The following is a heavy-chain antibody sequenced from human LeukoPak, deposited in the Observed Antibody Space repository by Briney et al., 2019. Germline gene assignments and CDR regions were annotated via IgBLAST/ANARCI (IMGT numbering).Heavy chain of an antibody. CDR1: GFTVSSNY. J-gene: IGHJ4*02. Sequence: GGSLRLSCAASGFTVSSNYMSWVRQAPGKGLEWVSIIYSGGSTFYADSVKGRFTISRDNSKNSLYLQMNSLRVEDTAVYYCARGGAARPDFWGQGTLVTVSS. V-gene: IGHV3-53*01. CDR2: IYSGGST. CDR3: ARGGAARPDF. D-gene: IGHD6-6*01.